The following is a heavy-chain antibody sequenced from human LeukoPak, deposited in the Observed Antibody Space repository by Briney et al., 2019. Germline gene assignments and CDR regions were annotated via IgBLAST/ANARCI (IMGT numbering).Heavy chain of an antibody. V-gene: IGHV3-48*03. Sequence: GGSLRLSCAASGFTFSSYEMNWARQSPGKGLECVSYISSSGSTIFYADSVKDRLTKSRDNAKNSMYLQMNSLRAEDTAVYYCAIGLFEEQQPYWGQGTLVTVSS. J-gene: IGHJ4*02. CDR2: ISSSGSTI. D-gene: IGHD6-13*01. CDR3: AIGLFEEQQPY. CDR1: GFTFSSYE.